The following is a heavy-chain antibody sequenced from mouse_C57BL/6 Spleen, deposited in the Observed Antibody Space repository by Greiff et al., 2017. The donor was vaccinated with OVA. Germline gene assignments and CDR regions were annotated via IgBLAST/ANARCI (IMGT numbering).Heavy chain of an antibody. CDR1: GYTFTSYW. Sequence: QVQLQQPGAELVRPGTSVKLSCKASGYTFTSYWMHWVKQRPGQGLEWIGVIDPSDSYTNYNQKFKGKATLTVDTSSSTAYMQPSSLTSEDSAVYYCASGYGNYAWFAYWGQGTLVTVSA. V-gene: IGHV1-59*01. CDR3: ASGYGNYAWFAY. J-gene: IGHJ3*01. D-gene: IGHD2-10*02. CDR2: IDPSDSYT.